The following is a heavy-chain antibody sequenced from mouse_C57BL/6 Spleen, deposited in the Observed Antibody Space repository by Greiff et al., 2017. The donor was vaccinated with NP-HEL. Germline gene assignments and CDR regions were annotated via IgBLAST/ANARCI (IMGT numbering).Heavy chain of an antibody. J-gene: IGHJ2*01. V-gene: IGHV1-26*01. CDR2: INPNNGGT. CDR3: ARSVTLDY. D-gene: IGHD2-5*01. Sequence: EVQLQQSGPELVKPGASVKISCKASGYTFTDYYMNWVKQSHGKSLEWIGDINPNNGGTSYNQKFKGKATLTVEKSSSTAYMELRSLTSEDSAVYYCARSVTLDYWGQGTTLTVSS. CDR1: GYTFTDYY.